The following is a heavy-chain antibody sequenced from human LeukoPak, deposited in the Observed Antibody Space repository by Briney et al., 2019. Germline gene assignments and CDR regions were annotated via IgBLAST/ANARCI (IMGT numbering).Heavy chain of an antibody. J-gene: IGHJ4*02. D-gene: IGHD3-3*01. CDR2: IYDSGST. CDR1: GGPISRNNYF. Sequence: SETLSLTCTVSGGPISRNNYFWGWTRQPPGKGLEWIGSIYDSGSTDCHPSLKSRVTIAVATSKNQFSLRLNSVPAADTAMYYCQSRFLEWLLDSWGQGALVTVSS. CDR3: QSRFLEWLLDS. V-gene: IGHV4-39*01.